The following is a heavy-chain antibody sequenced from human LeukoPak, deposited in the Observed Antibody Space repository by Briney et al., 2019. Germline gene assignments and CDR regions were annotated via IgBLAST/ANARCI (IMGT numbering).Heavy chain of an antibody. CDR3: ARDLVVTDHDAFDI. Sequence: GASVTVSCKASGGTFSSYAISWVRQAPGQGLEWMGRIIPILGIANYAQKFQGRVTITADKSTSTAYMELSSLRSEDTAVYYCARDLVVTDHDAFDIWGQGTMVTVSS. D-gene: IGHD2-15*01. CDR2: IIPILGIA. CDR1: GGTFSSYA. V-gene: IGHV1-69*04. J-gene: IGHJ3*02.